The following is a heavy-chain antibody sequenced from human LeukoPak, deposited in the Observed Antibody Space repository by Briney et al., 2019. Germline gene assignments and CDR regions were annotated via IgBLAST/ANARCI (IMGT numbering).Heavy chain of an antibody. CDR1: GFTFSDYS. J-gene: IGHJ6*03. V-gene: IGHV3-21*01. CDR3: ARIESSNWYNPYHYYMDV. Sequence: GGSLRLSCAASGFTFSDYSMSWVRQAPGKGLEWVSSIGSSSGYIYYADSMKGRITISRDNARNSLYLQMNSLRAEDTALYYCARIESSNWYNPYHYYMDVWGKGTTVTVSS. CDR2: IGSSSGYI. D-gene: IGHD6-13*01.